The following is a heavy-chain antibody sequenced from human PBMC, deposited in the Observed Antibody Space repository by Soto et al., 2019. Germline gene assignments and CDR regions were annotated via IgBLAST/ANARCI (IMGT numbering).Heavy chain of an antibody. CDR3: AREGVRCLDY. V-gene: IGHV4-30-2*06. J-gene: IGHJ4*02. Sequence: SXTLSLACAGSGGSVSIGGHSWSCIRQSPGKGLEWIGYIFHGGNTYYNPSLKSRVTISVDRSKNQFSLKLNSVTAADTAVDYCAREGVRCLDYWGQGTLVTVSS. CDR1: GGSVSIGGHS. D-gene: IGHD3-22*01. CDR2: IFHGGNT.